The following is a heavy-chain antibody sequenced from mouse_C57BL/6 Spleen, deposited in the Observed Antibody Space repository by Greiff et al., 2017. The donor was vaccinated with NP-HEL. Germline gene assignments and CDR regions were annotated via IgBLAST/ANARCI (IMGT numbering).Heavy chain of an antibody. Sequence: VQLQQSGASVKISCKASGYAFSSYWMNWVKQRPGKGLEWIGQIYPGDGDTNYNGKFKGKATLTADKSSSTAYMQLSSLTSEDSAVYFCAREGPFITTVVEGAMDYWGQGTSVTVSS. CDR2: IYPGDGDT. CDR1: GYAFSSYW. J-gene: IGHJ4*01. V-gene: IGHV1-80*01. CDR3: AREGPFITTVVEGAMDY. D-gene: IGHD1-1*01.